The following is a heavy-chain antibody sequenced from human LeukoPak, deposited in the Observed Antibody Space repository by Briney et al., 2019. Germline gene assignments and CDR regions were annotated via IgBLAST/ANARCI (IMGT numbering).Heavy chain of an antibody. CDR3: ARDLGDYVGYDAFDI. CDR2: ISSTGSNK. J-gene: IGHJ3*02. D-gene: IGHD4-17*01. Sequence: GGSLRLSCAASGFSFNIYWMSWVRQAPGKGLEWLSYISSTGSNKYYADSLKGRFTISRDNAKNSLYLQMNSLTAEDTADYYCARDLGDYVGYDAFDIWGQGTRVTVSS. V-gene: IGHV3-48*04. CDR1: GFSFNIYW.